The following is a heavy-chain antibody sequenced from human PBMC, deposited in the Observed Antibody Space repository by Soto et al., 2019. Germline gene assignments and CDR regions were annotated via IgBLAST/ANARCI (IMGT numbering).Heavy chain of an antibody. V-gene: IGHV3-53*01. CDR2: IYSGGST. J-gene: IGHJ6*03. CDR3: ARERQWELLRGYYMDV. D-gene: IGHD1-26*01. CDR1: GFTVSSNY. Sequence: GGSLRLSCAASGFTVSSNYMSWVRQAPGKGLEWVSVIYSGGSTYYADSVKGRFTISRDNSKNTLYLQMNSLRAEDTAVYYCARERQWELLRGYYMDVWGKGTTVTVSS.